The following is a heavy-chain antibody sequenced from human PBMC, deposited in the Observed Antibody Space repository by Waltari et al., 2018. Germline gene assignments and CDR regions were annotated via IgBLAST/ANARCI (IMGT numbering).Heavy chain of an antibody. CDR3: ARVPVYYYDSSGYYYFDY. J-gene: IGHJ4*02. CDR1: GGTFSSYA. D-gene: IGHD3-22*01. V-gene: IGHV1-69*01. CDR2: IIPSFGTA. Sequence: QVQLVQSGAEVKKPGSSVKVSCKASGGTFSSYAISWVRQAPGQGLEWMGGIIPSFGTANYAQKFQGRVTITADESTSTAYMELSSLRSEDTAVYYCARVPVYYYDSSGYYYFDYWGQGTLVTVSS.